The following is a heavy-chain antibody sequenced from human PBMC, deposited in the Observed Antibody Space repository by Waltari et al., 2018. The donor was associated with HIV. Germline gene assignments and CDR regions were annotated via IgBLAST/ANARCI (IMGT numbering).Heavy chain of an antibody. CDR1: GGSIRSGGYY. CDR2: IYYSGST. Sequence: QVQLQESGPGLVKPSQTLSLTCTVSGGSIRSGGYYWSWIRQHPGKGLVWIGYIYYSGSTYYNPSLKSRVTISVDTSKNQFSLKLSSVTAADTAVYYCARGPGYCSSTSCYKANSGMDVWGQGTTVTVSS. J-gene: IGHJ6*02. V-gene: IGHV4-31*03. D-gene: IGHD2-2*02. CDR3: ARGPGYCSSTSCYKANSGMDV.